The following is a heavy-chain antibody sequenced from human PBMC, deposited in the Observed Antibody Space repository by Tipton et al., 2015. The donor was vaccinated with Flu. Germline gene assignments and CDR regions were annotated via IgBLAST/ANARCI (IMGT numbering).Heavy chain of an antibody. V-gene: IGHV4-59*08. D-gene: IGHD2-15*01. Sequence: TLSLTCTVSGGSISRYYWSWVRQTPGKGLEWIGYIYYRGSTSYNSSLMSRVTISVDTSKDQFSLNLYSVTAADTAIYYCARWYCGTGRWYSYYFDHWGPGILVTVSS. CDR1: GGSISRYY. CDR2: IYYRGST. CDR3: ARWYCGTGRWYSYYFDH. J-gene: IGHJ4*02.